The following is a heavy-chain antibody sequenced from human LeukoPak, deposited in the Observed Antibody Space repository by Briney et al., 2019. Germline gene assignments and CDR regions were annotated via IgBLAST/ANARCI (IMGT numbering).Heavy chain of an antibody. CDR3: AIRVSGSYYYYGMDV. CDR1: GYTFTSYG. Sequence: ASVKVSCKASGYTFTSYGISWVRQAPGQGLEWMGRIIPILGIANYAQKFQGRVTITADKSTSTAYMELSSLRSEDTAVYYCAIRVSGSYYYYGMDVWGQGTTVTVSS. V-gene: IGHV1-69*04. J-gene: IGHJ6*02. D-gene: IGHD1-26*01. CDR2: IIPILGIA.